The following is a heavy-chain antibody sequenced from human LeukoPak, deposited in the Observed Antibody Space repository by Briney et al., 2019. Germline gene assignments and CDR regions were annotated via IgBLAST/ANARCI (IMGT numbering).Heavy chain of an antibody. CDR2: ISSSSSYI. CDR3: ASYPPYTIFGVEDYFDY. Sequence: GGSLRLSCAASGFTFSSYSMNWVRQAPGKGLEWVSSISSSSSYIYYADSVKGRFTISRDNAKNSLYLQMNSLRAEDTAVYYCASYPPYTIFGVEDYFDYWGQGTLVTVSS. CDR1: GFTFSSYS. D-gene: IGHD3-3*01. J-gene: IGHJ4*02. V-gene: IGHV3-21*01.